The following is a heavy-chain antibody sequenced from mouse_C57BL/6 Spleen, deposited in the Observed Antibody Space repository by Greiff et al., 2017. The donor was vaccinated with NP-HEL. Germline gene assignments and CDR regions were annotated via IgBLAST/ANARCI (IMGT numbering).Heavy chain of an antibody. J-gene: IGHJ1*03. CDR2: ISDGGSYT. Sequence: EVQRVESGGGLVKPGGSLKLSCAASGFTFSSYAMSWVRQTPEKRLEWVATISDGGSYTYYPDNVKGRFTISRDNAKNNLYLQMSHLKSEDTAMYYCARDNGYDGYFDVWGTGTTVTVSS. D-gene: IGHD2-2*01. V-gene: IGHV5-4*01. CDR1: GFTFSSYA. CDR3: ARDNGYDGYFDV.